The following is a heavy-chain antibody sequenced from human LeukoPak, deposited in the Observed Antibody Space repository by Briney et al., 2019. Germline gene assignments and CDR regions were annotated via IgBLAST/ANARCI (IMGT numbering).Heavy chain of an antibody. CDR2: ISAYNGNT. J-gene: IGHJ4*02. Sequence: GASVKVSCKASGYTFTSYGISWVRQAPGQGLEWMGWISAYNGNTNYAQELQGRVTMTTDTSTSTAYMELRSLRSDDTAVYYCARVCGGYSSSWYVCPADDFDYWGQGTLVTVSS. V-gene: IGHV1-18*01. D-gene: IGHD6-13*01. CDR3: ARVCGGYSSSWYVCPADDFDY. CDR1: GYTFTSYG.